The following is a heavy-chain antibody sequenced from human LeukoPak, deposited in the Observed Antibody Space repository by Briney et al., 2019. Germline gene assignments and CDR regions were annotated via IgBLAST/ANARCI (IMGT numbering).Heavy chain of an antibody. CDR3: AKDLGTTVVPVSIEYYNYGMDV. Sequence: GGSLRLSCTAPGFTFGVYAMSWVRQAPEKGLEWVAAISADGSRTFYADSVKGRFTISRDNSDNTLSLQMSSLRADDTALFYCAKDLGTTVVPVSIEYYNYGMDVWGQGTTVIVSS. V-gene: IGHV3-23*01. J-gene: IGHJ6*02. CDR1: GFTFGVYA. CDR2: ISADGSRT. D-gene: IGHD1-7*01.